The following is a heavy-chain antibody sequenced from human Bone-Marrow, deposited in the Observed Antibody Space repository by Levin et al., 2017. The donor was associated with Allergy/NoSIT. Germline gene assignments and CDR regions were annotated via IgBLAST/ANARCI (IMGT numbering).Heavy chain of an antibody. CDR3: VRGKSITAWNYFDP. V-gene: IGHV4-39*02. J-gene: IGHJ5*02. CDR1: GGSIRSSSSF. CDR2: IYYNGNT. Sequence: PGGSLRLSCPVSGGSIRSSSSFWAWIRQSPGKGLEWIGSIYYNGNTYDNPSLRSRVTISVDRSENAFSLRLTSVTAADTAVYYCVRGKSITAWNYFDPWGQGILVIVSS. D-gene: IGHD1-7*01.